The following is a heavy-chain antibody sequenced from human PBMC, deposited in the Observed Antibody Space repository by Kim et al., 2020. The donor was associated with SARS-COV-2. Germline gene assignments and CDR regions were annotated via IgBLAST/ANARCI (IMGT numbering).Heavy chain of an antibody. D-gene: IGHD3-3*01. CDR3: ARHITIFGVVHYYYYMDV. J-gene: IGHJ6*03. V-gene: IGHV4-39*01. Sequence: KSRVTISVDTSKNRFSLKLSSVTAADTAVYYCARHITIFGVVHYYYYMDVWGKGTTVTVSS.